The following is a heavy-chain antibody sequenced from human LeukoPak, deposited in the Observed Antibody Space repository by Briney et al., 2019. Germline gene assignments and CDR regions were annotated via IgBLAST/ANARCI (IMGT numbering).Heavy chain of an antibody. V-gene: IGHV4-59*01. CDR3: ARDKRHSYGRYFDH. Sequence: SETVSHTCNVSGDSISTYHWNWIRKPPGRGLEWIGYMQSTGNSNYNPSLKSRVSMSVDTSKNRIVLNLSSVTAADTAVYYCARDKRHSYGRYFDHWGQGLLVTVSS. CDR2: MQSTGNS. D-gene: IGHD5-18*01. J-gene: IGHJ4*02. CDR1: GDSISTYH.